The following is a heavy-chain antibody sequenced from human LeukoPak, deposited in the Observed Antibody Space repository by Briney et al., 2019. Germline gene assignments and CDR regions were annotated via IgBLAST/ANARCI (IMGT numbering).Heavy chain of an antibody. D-gene: IGHD2-2*02. CDR2: ISGSGDST. J-gene: IGHJ4*02. CDR1: GFTFSSYA. Sequence: GGSLRLSCAASGFTFSSYAMTWVRQAPGKGLEWVSGISGSGDSTYYADSVKGRFTISRDNSKNTLYLQMNSLRAEDTAVYYCAKSAHCSSTSCYSIGYWGQGTLVTVSS. V-gene: IGHV3-23*01. CDR3: AKSAHCSSTSCYSIGY.